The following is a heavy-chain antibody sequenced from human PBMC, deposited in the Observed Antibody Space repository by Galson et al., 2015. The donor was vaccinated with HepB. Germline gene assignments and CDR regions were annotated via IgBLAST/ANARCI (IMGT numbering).Heavy chain of an antibody. CDR1: GYTLTSYA. V-gene: IGHV7-4-1*02. CDR2: INTNTGNP. J-gene: IGHJ5*02. D-gene: IGHD1-1*01. CDR3: ARSHWPRYNWFDP. Sequence: SVKVSCKASGYTLTSYAMNWVRQAPGQGLEWMGWINTNTGNPTYAQGFTGRFVFSLDTSVSTAYLQISSLKAEDTAVYYCARSHWPRYNWFDPWGQGTLVTVSS.